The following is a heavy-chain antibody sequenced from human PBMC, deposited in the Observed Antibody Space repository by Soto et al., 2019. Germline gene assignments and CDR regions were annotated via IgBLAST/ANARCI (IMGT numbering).Heavy chain of an antibody. J-gene: IGHJ6*02. CDR1: GGSISSYY. Sequence: SETLSLTCTVSGGSISSYYWSWIRQPPGKGLEWIGYIYYSGSTNYNPSLKSRVTISVDTSKNQFSLKLSSVTAADTAMYYCARHINSYGYYGMDVWGQGTTVTVSS. V-gene: IGHV4-59*08. CDR2: IYYSGST. D-gene: IGHD5-18*01. CDR3: ARHINSYGYYGMDV.